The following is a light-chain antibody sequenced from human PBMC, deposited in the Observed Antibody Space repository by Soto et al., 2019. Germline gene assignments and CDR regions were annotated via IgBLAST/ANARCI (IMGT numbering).Light chain of an antibody. CDR2: AAS. J-gene: IGKJ2*01. CDR1: QSVSSN. Sequence: EIVMTQSPATLSVSPGERATLSCRASQSVSSNLAWYQQKPGQAPRLLIYAASTMSTGIPARFSGSGSGTEFTLTISSLQSEDFAVYYCQQYNNWLYTFGQGTKLEIK. V-gene: IGKV3-15*01. CDR3: QQYNNWLYT.